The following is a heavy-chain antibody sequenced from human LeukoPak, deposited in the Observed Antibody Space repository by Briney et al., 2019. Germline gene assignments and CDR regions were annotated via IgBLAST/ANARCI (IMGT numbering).Heavy chain of an antibody. D-gene: IGHD6-19*01. V-gene: IGHV1-8*03. CDR2: INPKSGAT. Sequence: ASVKVSCKTSGYTFSAYYIHWVRQAPGQGLEWMGWINPKSGATIYVQKFQGRVTITRNTSISTAYMELSSLRSEDTAVYYCARGQWLVGYWFDPWGQGTLVTVSS. J-gene: IGHJ5*02. CDR1: GYTFSAYY. CDR3: ARGQWLVGYWFDP.